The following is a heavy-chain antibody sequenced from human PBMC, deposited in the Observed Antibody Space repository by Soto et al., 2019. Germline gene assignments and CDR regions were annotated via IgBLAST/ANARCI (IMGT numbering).Heavy chain of an antibody. CDR2: ISTSGGNT. V-gene: IGHV3-23*01. CDR1: GFTFSSYA. Sequence: EVQLLESGGGLVQPGGSLRLSCAASGFTFSSYAMSWVRQAPGKGLEWVSAISTSGGNTYHADSVEGRFTISRDNSKNTLFLQMNSLRAEDTAVYYCAKEGELATIYPFDYWGQGTLVTVSS. D-gene: IGHD5-12*01. CDR3: AKEGELATIYPFDY. J-gene: IGHJ4*02.